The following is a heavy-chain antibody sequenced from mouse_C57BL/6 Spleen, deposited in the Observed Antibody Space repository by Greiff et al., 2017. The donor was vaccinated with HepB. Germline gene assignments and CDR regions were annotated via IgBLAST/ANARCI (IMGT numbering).Heavy chain of an antibody. Sequence: QVQLQQPGAELVRPGTSVKLSCKASGYTFTSYWMHWVKQRPGQGLEWIGVIDPSDSYTNYNQKFKGKATLTVDTSSSTAYMQLSSLTSEDSAVYGCARGGGTSFAYWGQGTLFTVSA. CDR3: ARGGGTSFAY. D-gene: IGHD3-3*01. V-gene: IGHV1-59*01. CDR2: IDPSDSYT. J-gene: IGHJ3*01. CDR1: GYTFTSYW.